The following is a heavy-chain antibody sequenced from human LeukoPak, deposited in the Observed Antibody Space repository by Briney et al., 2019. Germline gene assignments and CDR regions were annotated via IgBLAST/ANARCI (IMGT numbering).Heavy chain of an antibody. V-gene: IGHV1-46*01. CDR1: VYTFANHY. CDR2: INSSGGST. J-gene: IGHJ4*02. Sequence: ASVTVSCKASVYTFANHYIHWVRQAPGQGLDWMGMINSSGGSTTYAQKLQGRDTMTRDTSTSTVYMELSRLRSEDTAVYYCARETLKYLDSWGQGTLVTVSS. CDR3: ARETLKYLDS.